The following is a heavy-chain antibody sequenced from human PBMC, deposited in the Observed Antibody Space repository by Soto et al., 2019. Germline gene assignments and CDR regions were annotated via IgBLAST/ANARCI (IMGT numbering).Heavy chain of an antibody. CDR3: ASPGVVVVDDDAFDI. CDR2: INTDNGKT. D-gene: IGHD2-15*01. Sequence: QVQLVQSGAEVKKPGASVKVSCKASGYTFSNYAIHWVRQAPGQRLEWMGWINTDNGKTKYSQKFQGRATITRDTSATTAYMELSGLRSEDTAVYYCASPGVVVVDDDAFDIWGQGTMVTVSS. J-gene: IGHJ3*02. V-gene: IGHV1-3*04. CDR1: GYTFSNYA.